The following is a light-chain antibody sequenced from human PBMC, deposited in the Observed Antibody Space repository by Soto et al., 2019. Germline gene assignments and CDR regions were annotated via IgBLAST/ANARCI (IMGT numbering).Light chain of an antibody. V-gene: IGLV2-14*01. CDR2: EVS. CDR1: SSDVGGYNY. Sequence: QSALTQPASVSGSPGQSITISCTGTSSDVGGYNYVSWYQQHPGKAPKLMIYEVSNRPSGVSNRFSGSKSGNTASLTISGLQAEDEADYYCSYYTSTSTLVLGGGTKLTVL. J-gene: IGLJ2*01. CDR3: SYYTSTSTLV.